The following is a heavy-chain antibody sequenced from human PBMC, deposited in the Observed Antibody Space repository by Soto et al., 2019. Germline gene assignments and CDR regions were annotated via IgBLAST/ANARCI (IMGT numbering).Heavy chain of an antibody. CDR1: GFTFSSYG. CDR2: IWYDGSNK. CDR3: ARDRMRYYYMDV. Sequence: PGGSLRLSCAASGFTFSSYGMHWVRQAPGKGLEWVAVIWYDGSNKYYADSVKGRFTISRDNSKNTLYLQMNSLRAEDTAVYYCARDRMRYYYMDVWGKGTTVTVSS. J-gene: IGHJ6*03. V-gene: IGHV3-33*01.